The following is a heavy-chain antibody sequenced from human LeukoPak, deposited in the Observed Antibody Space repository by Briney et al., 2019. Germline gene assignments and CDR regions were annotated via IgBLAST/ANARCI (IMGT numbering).Heavy chain of an antibody. Sequence: PSETLSLTCAVSGGSISSADFYWSWIRQHPGKGLEWIGYIYYSGSTYYNPSLKSRVTISVDTSKNQFSLKLSSVTAADTAVYYCARDLYSNYVGWFDPWGQGTLVTVSS. CDR1: GGSISSADFY. J-gene: IGHJ5*02. CDR3: ARDLYSNYVGWFDP. D-gene: IGHD4-11*01. V-gene: IGHV4-31*11. CDR2: IYYSGST.